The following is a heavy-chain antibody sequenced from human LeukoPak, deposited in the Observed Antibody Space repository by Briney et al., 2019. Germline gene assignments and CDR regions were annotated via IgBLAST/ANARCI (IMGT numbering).Heavy chain of an antibody. V-gene: IGHV3-33*08. CDR1: GFTFSSYG. J-gene: IGHJ2*01. CDR2: IWYDGSNK. Sequence: PGGSLRLSCAASGFTFSSYGMHWVRQAPGKGLEWVAVIWYDGSNKYYADSVKGRFTISRDNSKNTLYLQMNSLRAEDTAVYYCARDKAVRWYFDLWGRGTLVTVSS. CDR3: ARDKAVRWYFDL. D-gene: IGHD3-10*01.